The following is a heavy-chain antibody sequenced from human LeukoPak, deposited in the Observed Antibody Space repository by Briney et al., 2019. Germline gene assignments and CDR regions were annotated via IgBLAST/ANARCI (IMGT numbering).Heavy chain of an antibody. CDR1: GFTFSDYY. D-gene: IGHD3-10*01. CDR2: ISSSSSYT. J-gene: IGHJ6*04. V-gene: IGHV3-11*06. CDR3: ARAYYGSTEHYYYGMDV. Sequence: GGPLRLSCAASGFTFSDYYMSWIRQAPGKGLEWVSYISSSSSYTNYADPVKGRFTISRDNAKNSLYLQMNSLRAEDTAVYYCARAYYGSTEHYYYGMDVWGKGTTVTVSS.